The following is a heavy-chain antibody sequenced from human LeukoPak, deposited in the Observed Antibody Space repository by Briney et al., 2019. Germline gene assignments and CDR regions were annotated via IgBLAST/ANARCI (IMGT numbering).Heavy chain of an antibody. CDR2: ISRTGSSV. J-gene: IGHJ4*02. CDR3: ARDYGDHGAYFDY. Sequence: PGGSLRLSCGASRFSISIYNMNWVRQAPGKGLEWVSYISRTGSSVKYADSVKGRFTISRDNAKNSVYLQMSSLRDEDTALYYCARDYGDHGAYFDYWGQGTLVTVSS. D-gene: IGHD4-17*01. CDR1: RFSISIYN. V-gene: IGHV3-48*02.